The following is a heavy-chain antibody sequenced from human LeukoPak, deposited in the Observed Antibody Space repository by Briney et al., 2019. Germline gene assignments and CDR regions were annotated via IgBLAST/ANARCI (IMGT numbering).Heavy chain of an antibody. V-gene: IGHV1-69*04. Sequence: SVKVSCKASGGTFSSYAISWVRQAPEQGLEWMGRIIPILGIANYAQKFQGRVTITADKSTSTAYMELSSLRSEDTAVYYCARARIAVAKGDYFDYWGQGTLVTVSS. CDR1: GGTFSSYA. CDR3: ARARIAVAKGDYFDY. J-gene: IGHJ4*02. CDR2: IIPILGIA. D-gene: IGHD6-19*01.